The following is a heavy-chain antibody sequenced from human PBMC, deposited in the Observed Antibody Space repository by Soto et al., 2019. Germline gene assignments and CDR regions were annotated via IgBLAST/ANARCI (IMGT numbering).Heavy chain of an antibody. V-gene: IGHV3-9*01. J-gene: IGHJ4*02. D-gene: IGHD1-26*01. CDR2: ISWNSGNI. CDR3: IKGRGGSYGRYYFDY. CDR1: GFTFDDYA. Sequence: EVQLVESGGGLVQPGRSLRLSCAASGFTFDDYAMHWVRQAPGKGLEWLSGISWNSGNIGYADSVKGRFTISRDNDKNSLYLQMNSLRPEDTALYYCIKGRGGSYGRYYFDYWGQGTLVTVSS.